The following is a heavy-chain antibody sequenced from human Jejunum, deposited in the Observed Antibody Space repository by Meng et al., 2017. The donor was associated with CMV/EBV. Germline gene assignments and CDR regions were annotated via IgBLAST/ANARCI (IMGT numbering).Heavy chain of an antibody. CDR2: IKDDGSEK. D-gene: IGHD3-9*01. CDR3: ARDYDRSLDFDY. V-gene: IGHV3-7*01. Sequence: ASGFPFSTYWMSWVRQTPAKGLEWLAQIKDDGSEKYYVDSVSGRFTISRDNAKNSLYLQMNSLRAEDTAVYYCARDYDRSLDFDYWGQGTRVTVSS. CDR1: GFPFSTYW. J-gene: IGHJ4*02.